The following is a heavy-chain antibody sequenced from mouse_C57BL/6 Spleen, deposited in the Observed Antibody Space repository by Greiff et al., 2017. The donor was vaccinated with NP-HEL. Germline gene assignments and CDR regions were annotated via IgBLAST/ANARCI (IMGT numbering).Heavy chain of an antibody. Sequence: VQRVESGAELVRPGTSVKVSCKASGYAFTNYLIEWVKQRPGQGLEWIGVINPGSGGTNYNEKFKGKATLTADKSSSTAYMQLSSLTSEDSAVYFCARYSNGAMDYWGQGTSVTVSS. J-gene: IGHJ4*01. V-gene: IGHV1-54*01. D-gene: IGHD2-5*01. CDR3: ARYSNGAMDY. CDR2: INPGSGGT. CDR1: GYAFTNYL.